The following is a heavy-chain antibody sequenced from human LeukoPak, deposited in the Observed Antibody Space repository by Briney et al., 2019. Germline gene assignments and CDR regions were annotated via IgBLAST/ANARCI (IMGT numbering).Heavy chain of an antibody. V-gene: IGHV3-7*01. CDR2: ISPDGSEK. CDR1: GFTFSSFW. D-gene: IGHD2-15*01. Sequence: GGSLRLSCVASGFTFSSFWMNWVRQAPGKGLERVGTISPDGSEKYYVDSVKGRFTISRDNAKTSLYLRLNSLRADDTALYFCARGIVVVAGVSDHFDYWGQGTLITVSS. J-gene: IGHJ4*02. CDR3: ARGIVVVAGVSDHFDY.